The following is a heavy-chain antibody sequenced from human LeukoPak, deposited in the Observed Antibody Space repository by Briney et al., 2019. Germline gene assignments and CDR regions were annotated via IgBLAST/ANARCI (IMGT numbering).Heavy chain of an antibody. CDR2: IFPGDSDT. V-gene: IGHV5-51*01. Sequence: GESLKISCKGSGYSFTSYWIAWVRQMPGKGLEWMGTIFPGDSDTRYSPSFQGQVTISADKSISIVYLQWSSLRASDTAMYYCARATYSSHWFFDYWGQGILVTVSS. J-gene: IGHJ4*02. CDR3: ARATYSSHWFFDY. D-gene: IGHD6-19*01. CDR1: GYSFTSYW.